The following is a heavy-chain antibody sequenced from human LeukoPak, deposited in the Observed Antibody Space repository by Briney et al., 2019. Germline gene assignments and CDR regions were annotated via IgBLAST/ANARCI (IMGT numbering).Heavy chain of an antibody. CDR3: ARGYSSSWNYFDY. Sequence: SETLSLTCTVAGGSISSYYWSWIRQPPGKGLEWIGYIYYSGSTNYNPSLKSRVTISVDTSKNQFSLKLSSVAAADTAVYYCARGYSSSWNYFDYWGQGTLVTVSS. CDR2: IYYSGST. CDR1: GGSISSYY. V-gene: IGHV4-59*01. D-gene: IGHD6-13*01. J-gene: IGHJ4*02.